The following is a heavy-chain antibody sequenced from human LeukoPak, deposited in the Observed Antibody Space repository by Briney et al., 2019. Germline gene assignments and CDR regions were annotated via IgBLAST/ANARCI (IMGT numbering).Heavy chain of an antibody. V-gene: IGHV3-23*01. J-gene: IGHJ3*02. CDR3: AKGRQWLVLDAFDI. Sequence: LPRGSLRLSCAASGFTFRSYWMSGVRQAPGKGMEWVSAISGSGGSTYYAHSVKGRFTISRDNSKNTLYLQMNSLRAEDTAVYHCAKGRQWLVLDAFDIWGQGTLVTVSS. CDR2: ISGSGGST. CDR1: GFTFRSYW. D-gene: IGHD6-19*01.